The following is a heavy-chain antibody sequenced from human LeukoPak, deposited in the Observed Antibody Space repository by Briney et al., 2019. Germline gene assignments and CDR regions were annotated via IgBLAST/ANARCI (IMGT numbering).Heavy chain of an antibody. CDR3: ARSSSSLPSLLWI. CDR1: GGSISSGGYY. V-gene: IGHV4-31*03. Sequence: SETLSLTCTVSGGSISSGGYYWSWIRQHPGKGLEWIGYIYYSGSTYYNPSLKSRVTISVDTSKNQFSLKLSSVTAADTAVYYCARSSSSLPSLLWIWGQGTLVTVSS. D-gene: IGHD6-13*01. CDR2: IYYSGST. J-gene: IGHJ4*02.